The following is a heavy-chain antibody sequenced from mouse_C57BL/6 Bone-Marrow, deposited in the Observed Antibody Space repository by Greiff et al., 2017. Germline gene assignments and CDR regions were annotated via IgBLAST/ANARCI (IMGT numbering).Heavy chain of an antibody. CDR3: VRGPWAY. J-gene: IGHJ3*01. D-gene: IGHD3-3*01. CDR2: IRSKSNNYAT. V-gene: IGHV10-1*01. CDR1: GFSFTTYA. Sequence: EVQLVESGGGLVQPKGSLKLSCAASGFSFTTYAMNWVRQAPGKGLEWVARIRSKSNNYATYYADSVKDRFTISRDDSESMLYLQMNNVKTEDTAMYYCVRGPWAYWGQGTLVTVSA.